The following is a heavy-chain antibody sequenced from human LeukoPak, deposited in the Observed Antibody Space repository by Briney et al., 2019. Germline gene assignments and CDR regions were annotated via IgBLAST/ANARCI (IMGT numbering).Heavy chain of an antibody. CDR1: GGSISSGDYY. Sequence: SETLSLTCTVSGGSISSGDYYWSWIRQPPGKGLEWIGYIYYSGSTYYNPSLKSRVTISVDTSKNQFSLKLSSVTAADTAVYYCATVFREWELHQFDYWGQGTLVTVSS. CDR3: ATVFREWELHQFDY. J-gene: IGHJ4*02. V-gene: IGHV4-30-4*01. CDR2: IYYSGST. D-gene: IGHD1-26*01.